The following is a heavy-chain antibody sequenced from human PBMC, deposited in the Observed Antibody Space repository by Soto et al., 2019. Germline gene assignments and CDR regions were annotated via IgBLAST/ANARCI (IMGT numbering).Heavy chain of an antibody. V-gene: IGHV3-15*01. CDR3: TTTWELLLYFDN. J-gene: IGHJ4*02. D-gene: IGHD2-15*01. CDR1: GFIFSNAW. Sequence: EVRLEESGGGLVKPGGSLRLSCAASGFIFSNAWMTWVRQAPGKGLEWVGRIKSKRDGGTTDYAAPVKGRFTISRDDSKNTLYLQMNSLKIEDTAVYYCTTTWELLLYFDNWGQGTLVTVSS. CDR2: IKSKRDGGTT.